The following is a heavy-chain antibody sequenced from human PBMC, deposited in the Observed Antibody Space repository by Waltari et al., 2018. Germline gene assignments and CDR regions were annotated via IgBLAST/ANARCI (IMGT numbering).Heavy chain of an antibody. Sequence: QVHLVQSGAEVKKPGSSVKVSCKASGGTFGSYSVAWVRQAAGQGLEWLGGIIPILGTPQYAQNCQGRGTLTADAATTTAYLELSGLTSEDTAIYYCARRNLGFAFDVWGQGTLVIVSS. CDR1: GGTFGSYS. CDR3: ARRNLGFAFDV. CDR2: IIPILGTP. J-gene: IGHJ3*01. V-gene: IGHV1-69*12. D-gene: IGHD1-26*01.